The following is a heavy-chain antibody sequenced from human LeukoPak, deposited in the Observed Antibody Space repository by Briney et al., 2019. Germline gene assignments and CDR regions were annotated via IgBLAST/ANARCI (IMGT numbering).Heavy chain of an antibody. J-gene: IGHJ4*02. CDR3: ARAPNSSSWPFDY. D-gene: IGHD6-13*01. CDR1: GGSISSYY. V-gene: IGHV4-59*01. Sequence: KTSETLSLTCTVSGGSISSYYWSWIRQPPGKGLEWIGYIYYSGSTNYNPSLKSRVTISVDTSKNQFSLKLSSVTAADTAVYYCARAPNSSSWPFDYWGQGTLVTVSS. CDR2: IYYSGST.